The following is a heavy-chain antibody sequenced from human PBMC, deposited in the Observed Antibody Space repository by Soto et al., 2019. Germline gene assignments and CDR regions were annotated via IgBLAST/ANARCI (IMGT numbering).Heavy chain of an antibody. V-gene: IGHV3-53*04. CDR2: IYSGGST. Sequence: EVQLVESGGGLVQPGGSLRLSCAVSGFTVSSNYMSWVRQAPGKGPEWVSVIYSGGSTYYADSVKGRFTISRHNSKNTLYFQMNGLRAEDTAVYYCAATRLGYWGQGTLVTVSS. CDR1: GFTVSSNY. CDR3: AATRLGY. J-gene: IGHJ4*02. D-gene: IGHD5-12*01.